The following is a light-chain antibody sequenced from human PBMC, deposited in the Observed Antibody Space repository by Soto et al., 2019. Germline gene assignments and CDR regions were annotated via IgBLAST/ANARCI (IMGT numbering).Light chain of an antibody. CDR3: QQHGQWPIT. J-gene: IGKJ5*01. CDR2: GIS. CDR1: QTGSNSY. Sequence: IVLTQSPGTLSLSPVEIATLSCMASQTGSNSYLAWYQHKSGQAPRLLIYGISKRATDIPDRFSGSGSGTEFTLTISSLQPEDFATYYCQQHGQWPITFGQGTRLEI. V-gene: IGKV3-20*01.